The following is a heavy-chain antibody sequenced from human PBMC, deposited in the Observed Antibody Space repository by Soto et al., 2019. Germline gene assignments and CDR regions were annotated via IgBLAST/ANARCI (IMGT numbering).Heavy chain of an antibody. Sequence: KTWGTLSLTCTVSGGSISSGGYYWSWIRQHPGKGLEWIGYIYYSGRTYYNPSLKRRVTISVDTKTNQFALKLSSMTAGETAVYYGAGAAVGSTPFDYWGQGTLVTVSS. CDR3: AGAAVGSTPFDY. CDR2: IYYSGRT. CDR1: GGSISSGGYY. J-gene: IGHJ4*02. D-gene: IGHD1-26*01. V-gene: IGHV4-31*03.